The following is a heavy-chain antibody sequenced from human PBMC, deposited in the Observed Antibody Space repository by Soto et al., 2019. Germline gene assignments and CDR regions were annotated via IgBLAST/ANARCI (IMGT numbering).Heavy chain of an antibody. CDR3: SRFVRYYYDSSGYYADY. CDR2: IYYSGST. D-gene: IGHD3-22*01. J-gene: IGHJ4*03. V-gene: IGHV4-39*01. Sequence: SETLSLTCTVSGGSISSSSYYWGWIRQPPGKGLEWIGNIYYSGSTYYNPSLKSRVTISVDTSKNQFSLKVNSVTAADTAVYYCSRFVRYYYDSSGYYADYWGHGTLVTASS. CDR1: GGSISSSSYY.